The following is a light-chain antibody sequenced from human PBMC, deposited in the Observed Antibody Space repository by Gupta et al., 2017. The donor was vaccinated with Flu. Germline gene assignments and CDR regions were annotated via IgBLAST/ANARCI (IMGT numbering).Light chain of an antibody. V-gene: IGLV3-1*01. Sequence: GRTVSISGSGDKLGSKFASWYQQKSGKSPVLVIYQERRRPSGVPERFSGSNSGDTATLTISGTQAVDEADYYGQTWDDKTVIFGGGTSLTVL. CDR2: QER. CDR3: QTWDDKTVI. J-gene: IGLJ2*01. CDR1: KLGSKF.